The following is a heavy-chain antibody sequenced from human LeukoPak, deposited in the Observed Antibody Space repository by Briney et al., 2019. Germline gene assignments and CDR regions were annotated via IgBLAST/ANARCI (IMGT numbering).Heavy chain of an antibody. J-gene: IGHJ5*02. CDR3: ARRRAYNWFDP. CDR2: IYYSGST. CDR1: GDSISSYY. Sequence: TSETLSLTCTVSGDSISSYYWSWIRQPPGKGLEWIGYIYYSGSTYYNPSLKSRVTISVDTSKNQFSLKLSSVTAADTAVYYCARRRAYNWFDPWGQGTLVTVSS. V-gene: IGHV4-59*08.